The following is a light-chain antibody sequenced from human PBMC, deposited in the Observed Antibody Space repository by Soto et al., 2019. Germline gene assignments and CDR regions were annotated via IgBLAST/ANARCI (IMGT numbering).Light chain of an antibody. CDR2: AAS. CDR3: QQLNSYHPRT. CDR1: QGISSY. Sequence: IQLTQSPSSLSASVGARVTITCRASQGISSYLAWYQQKPGKAPKLLIYAASTLQSGVPSRFSGSGSGTDFTLTISRLQPDDCATYCCQQLNSYHPRTFGGGTKVEI. J-gene: IGKJ4*01. V-gene: IGKV1-9*01.